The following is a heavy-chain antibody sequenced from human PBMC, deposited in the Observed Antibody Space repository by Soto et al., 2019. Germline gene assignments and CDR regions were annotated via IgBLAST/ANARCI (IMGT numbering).Heavy chain of an antibody. CDR3: ARDWGGEGTFDY. D-gene: IGHD3-16*01. Sequence: EVQLAESGGGLVKPGGSLRLSCAASGFSFSSYSMNWVRQAPGKGLEWVSSISSSSSYIYYADSVKGRFTISRDNAKNSLYLQMNSLRAEDTAVYYCARDWGGEGTFDYWGQGTLVTVSS. CDR2: ISSSSSYI. V-gene: IGHV3-21*01. CDR1: GFSFSSYS. J-gene: IGHJ4*02.